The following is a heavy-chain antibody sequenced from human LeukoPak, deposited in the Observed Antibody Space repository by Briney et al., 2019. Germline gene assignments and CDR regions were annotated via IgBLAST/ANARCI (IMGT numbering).Heavy chain of an antibody. CDR1: GFTFSSYW. CDR2: INGDGSST. J-gene: IGHJ4*02. V-gene: IGHV3-74*01. CDR3: ARGYSSSYRIDY. Sequence: GGSLRLSCAASGFTFSSYWMHWVRQAPGGGLVWVSRINGDGSSTSNEDSVKGRFTISRDNAKNTLYLQMNSLRAEDTAVYYCARGYSSSYRIDYWGQGTLVTVSS. D-gene: IGHD6-6*01.